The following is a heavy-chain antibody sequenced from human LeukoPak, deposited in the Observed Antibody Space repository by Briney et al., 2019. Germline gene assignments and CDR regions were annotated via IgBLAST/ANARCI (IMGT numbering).Heavy chain of an antibody. D-gene: IGHD3-3*01. Sequence: GGSLRLSCAASGFTFSSYAMSWVPQAPGKGLEWVSTINASTYYPDSVKDRCTISRDYSKNTLYLQMNSLRAEDTALYYCAKRSAYSFDYWGQGTLVTVSS. CDR1: GFTFSSYA. CDR2: INAST. V-gene: IGHV3-23*01. CDR3: AKRSAYSFDY. J-gene: IGHJ4*02.